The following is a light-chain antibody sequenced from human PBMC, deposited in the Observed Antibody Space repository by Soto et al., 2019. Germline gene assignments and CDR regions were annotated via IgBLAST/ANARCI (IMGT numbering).Light chain of an antibody. CDR2: GAS. Sequence: ETVMTQSPAILSASPGERVTLSCRASQRVASKLAWYQQNPGQAPRLLIFGASTMATGIPARFSGSGSGTEFTLTISSLQSADFVVYYCQHYNNKPLTFGGGTKVEIK. CDR1: QRVASK. V-gene: IGKV3-15*01. J-gene: IGKJ4*01. CDR3: QHYNNKPLT.